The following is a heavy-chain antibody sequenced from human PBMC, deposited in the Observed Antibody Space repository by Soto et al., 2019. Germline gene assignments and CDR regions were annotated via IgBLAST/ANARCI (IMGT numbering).Heavy chain of an antibody. V-gene: IGHV4-39*01. Sequence: PSETLSLTCTLSGDSITWTSCYWGWIRQPPGKGLEWVGDVYYSGSTYYNPSLKSRLTMSIDTSKGQFSLKMSSVTAANTGVYYCAGLASKISAASHGRINWLEPWGPGTLVTVSS. D-gene: IGHD1-1*01. CDR2: VYYSGST. CDR1: GDSITWTSCY. J-gene: IGHJ5*02. CDR3: AGLASKISAASHGRINWLEP.